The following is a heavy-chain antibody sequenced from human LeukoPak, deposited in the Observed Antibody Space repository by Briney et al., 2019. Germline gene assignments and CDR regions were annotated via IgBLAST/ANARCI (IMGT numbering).Heavy chain of an antibody. CDR1: GFTVSSNY. CDR2: IYSGGST. D-gene: IGHD4-17*01. J-gene: IGHJ3*02. CDR3: ARCSTTKDAFDI. Sequence: GGSLRLSCAASGFTVSSNYMSWVRQAPGKGLEWVSVIYSGGSTYYTDSVKGRFTISRHNSKNTLYLQMNSLRAEGTAVYYCARCSTTKDAFDIWGQGTMVTVSS. V-gene: IGHV3-53*04.